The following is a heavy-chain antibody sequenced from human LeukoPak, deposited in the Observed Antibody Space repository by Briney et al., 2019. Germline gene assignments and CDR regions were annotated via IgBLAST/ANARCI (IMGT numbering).Heavy chain of an antibody. Sequence: PSETLSLTCTVSGGSISSGSYYWSWIRQPAGKGLEWIGRIYTSGSTNYNPSLKSRVTISVDTSKNQFSLKLSSVTAADTAVYYRARDRAARPFWWFDPWDQGTLVTVSS. CDR3: ARDRAARPFWWFDP. V-gene: IGHV4-61*02. CDR1: GGSISSGSYY. D-gene: IGHD6-6*01. CDR2: IYTSGST. J-gene: IGHJ5*02.